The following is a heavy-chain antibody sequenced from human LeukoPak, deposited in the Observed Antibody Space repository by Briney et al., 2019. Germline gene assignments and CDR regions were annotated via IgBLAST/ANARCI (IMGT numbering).Heavy chain of an antibody. CDR1: GFTFSSYA. CDR2: ISGSGGST. V-gene: IGHV3-23*01. Sequence: GGSLRLSCAASGFTFSSYAMSWVRQAPGKGLEWVSAISGSGGSTYYADSVKGRFTISRDNSKNSLYLQMNSLRAEDTAVYYCARGVSYYYYYYGMDAWGQGTTVTVSS. J-gene: IGHJ6*02. CDR3: ARGVSYYYYYYGMDA.